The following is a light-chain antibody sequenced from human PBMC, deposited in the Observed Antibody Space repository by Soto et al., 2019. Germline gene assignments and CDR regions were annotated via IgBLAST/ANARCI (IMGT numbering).Light chain of an antibody. CDR2: DVS. CDR1: SSYVGTYNY. Sequence: QSALTQPASVSGSPGQSIIISCTATSSYVGTYNYVSWFQHHPGKAPQLMIYDVSNRPSGVSYRFSGSKSGNTASLTISGLQAEEKGDYYYSSYTTTCTWVFGGGTKLTVL. J-gene: IGLJ3*02. V-gene: IGLV2-14*03. CDR3: SSYTTTCTWV.